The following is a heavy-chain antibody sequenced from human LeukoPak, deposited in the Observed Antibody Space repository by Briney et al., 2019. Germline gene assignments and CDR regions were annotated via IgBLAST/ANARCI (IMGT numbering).Heavy chain of an antibody. Sequence: SETLSLTCTVSGASISSSYCTWIRQSAGEGLEWIGRMSSGGSTTYNPSFKGRVTMSLDTSKRQFSLNLSSVTAADTAVYYCAGTGMCGADCYYNHYFDHWGQGTLVTVSS. CDR3: AGTGMCGADCYYNHYFDH. D-gene: IGHD2-21*02. CDR1: GASISSSY. J-gene: IGHJ4*02. CDR2: MSSGGST. V-gene: IGHV4-4*07.